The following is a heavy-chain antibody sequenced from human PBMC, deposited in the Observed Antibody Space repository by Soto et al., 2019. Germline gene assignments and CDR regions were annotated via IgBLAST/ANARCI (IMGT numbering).Heavy chain of an antibody. J-gene: IGHJ4*02. D-gene: IGHD5-18*01. CDR3: ARGGYSSRFRFDY. CDR2: IFPFIGST. V-gene: IGHV1-69*01. Sequence: QVQLLQSGAGVKKPGSSVRVSCKTSGDTFNTYEINWVRQAPGQGLEWMGGIFPFIGSTSYAQKFQGRLTITADASTSTAYMDLSSLTSEDTAVYYCARGGYSSRFRFDYWGQGTLVTVSS. CDR1: GDTFNTYE.